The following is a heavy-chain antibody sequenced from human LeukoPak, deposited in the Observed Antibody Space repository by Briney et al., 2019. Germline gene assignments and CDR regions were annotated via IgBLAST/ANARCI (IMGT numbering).Heavy chain of an antibody. D-gene: IGHD3-9*01. J-gene: IGHJ4*02. CDR1: GFTLSSYA. Sequence: QPGRSLRLSCAASGFTLSSYAMHWVRQAPGKGLEWVAVISYDGSNKYYADSVKGRFTISRDNSKNTLYLQMNSLRAEDTAVYYCARDAGYFDWLSYPDYWGQGTLVTVSS. CDR2: ISYDGSNK. V-gene: IGHV3-30-3*01. CDR3: ARDAGYFDWLSYPDY.